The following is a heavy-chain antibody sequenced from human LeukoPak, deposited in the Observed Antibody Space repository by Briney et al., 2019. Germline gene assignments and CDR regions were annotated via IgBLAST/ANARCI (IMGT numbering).Heavy chain of an antibody. Sequence: GASVKVSCKASGYTFTSYAMHWVRQAPGQRLEWMGWINAGNGNTKYSQKFQGRVTITRDTSASTAYMELSSLRSEDTAVYYCARDSHGSGSYTPSGFDYWGQGTLVTVSS. D-gene: IGHD3-10*01. CDR1: GYTFTSYA. J-gene: IGHJ4*02. CDR3: ARDSHGSGSYTPSGFDY. V-gene: IGHV1-3*01. CDR2: INAGNGNT.